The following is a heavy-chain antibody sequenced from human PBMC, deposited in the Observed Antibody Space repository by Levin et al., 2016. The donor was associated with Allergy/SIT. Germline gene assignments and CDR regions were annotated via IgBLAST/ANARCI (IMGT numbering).Heavy chain of an antibody. V-gene: IGHV3-21*01. CDR2: ISSSSSYI. Sequence: WIRQPPGKGLEWVSSISSSSSYIYYADSVKGRFTISRDNAKNSLYLQMNSLRAEDTAVYYCARTSELDGYYYYYGMDVWGQGTTVTVSS. D-gene: IGHD1-26*01. CDR3: ARTSELDGYYYYYGMDV. J-gene: IGHJ6*02.